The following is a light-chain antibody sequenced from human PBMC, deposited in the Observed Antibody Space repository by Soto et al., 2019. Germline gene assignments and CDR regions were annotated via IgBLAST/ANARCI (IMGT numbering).Light chain of an antibody. CDR2: DDS. V-gene: IGLV3-21*02. Sequence: SYELTQPPSVSVAPGQTASITCGGNVIGSISVHWYQQKPGQAPVVVVFDDSDRPSGIPERFSGSNSRNTATLTISRVEAGDDADDYCQVWDSSSDHVIFGGGTKLTVL. CDR3: QVWDSSSDHVI. CDR1: VIGSIS. J-gene: IGLJ2*01.